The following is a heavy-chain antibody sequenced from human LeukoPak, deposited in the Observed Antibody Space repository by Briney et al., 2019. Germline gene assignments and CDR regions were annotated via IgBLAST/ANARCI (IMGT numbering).Heavy chain of an antibody. CDR1: GYTFTDYY. Sequence: ASVKVSCKASGYTFTDYYMHWVRQAPGQGLEWMGWINPNSGGTDYAQKFQGRVTMTRDTSISTAYMELSRLRSDDTAVYYCARGALSAYYYYYMDVWGKGTTVTISS. CDR3: ARGALSAYYYYYMDV. V-gene: IGHV1-2*02. CDR2: INPNSGGT. J-gene: IGHJ6*03.